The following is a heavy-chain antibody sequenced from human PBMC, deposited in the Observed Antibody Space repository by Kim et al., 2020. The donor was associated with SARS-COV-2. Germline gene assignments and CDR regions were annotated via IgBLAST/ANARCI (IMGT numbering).Heavy chain of an antibody. CDR2: IIPIFGTA. J-gene: IGHJ4*02. V-gene: IGHV1-69*13. D-gene: IGHD7-27*01. CDR3: ARDRLWGRAYYFDY. CDR1: GGTFISYA. Sequence: SVKVSCKASGGTFISYAISWVRQAPGQGLEWMGGIIPIFGTANYAQKFQGRVTITADESTSTAYMELSSLRSEDTAVYYCARDRLWGRAYYFDYWGQGTLVTVSS.